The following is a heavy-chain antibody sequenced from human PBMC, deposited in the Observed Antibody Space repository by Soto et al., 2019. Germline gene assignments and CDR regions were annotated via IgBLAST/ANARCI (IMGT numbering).Heavy chain of an antibody. J-gene: IGHJ3*02. CDR1: GFTFSSYG. V-gene: IGHV3-72*01. CDR2: SRNKAKKYTT. CDR3: ARISAAVSNAFDI. Sequence: GGSLRLSCAASGFTFSSYGMHWVRQAPGKGLEWVGRSRNKAKKYTTEYAASVKGRFTISRDDSKNSLYLQMNSLKTEDTAVYYCARISAAVSNAFDIWGQGTMVTVSS. D-gene: IGHD6-13*01.